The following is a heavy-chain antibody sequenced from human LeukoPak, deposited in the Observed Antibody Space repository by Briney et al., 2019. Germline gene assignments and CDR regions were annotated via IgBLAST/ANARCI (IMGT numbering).Heavy chain of an antibody. J-gene: IGHJ4*02. Sequence: GGSLRLSCAASGFTFSDYYMSWVRQAPGKGLEWVSAISGSGGSTYYADSVKGRFTISRDNSKNTLYPQMNSLRAEDTAVYYCAKYKMVAARYYFDYWGQGTLVTVSS. D-gene: IGHD2-15*01. CDR3: AKYKMVAARYYFDY. CDR2: ISGSGGST. V-gene: IGHV3-23*01. CDR1: GFTFSDYY.